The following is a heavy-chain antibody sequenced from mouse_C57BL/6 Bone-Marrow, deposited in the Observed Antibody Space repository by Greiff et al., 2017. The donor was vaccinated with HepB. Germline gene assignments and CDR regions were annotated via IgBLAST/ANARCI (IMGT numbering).Heavy chain of an antibody. Sequence: VQLQESGAELVRPGASVTLSCKASGYTFTDYEMHWVKQTPVHGLEWIGAIDPETGGTAYNQKFKGKAILTADKSSSTAYMELRSLTSEDSAVYYCTRRSNYLAWFAYWGQGTLVTVSS. CDR3: TRRSNYLAWFAY. J-gene: IGHJ3*01. D-gene: IGHD2-5*01. V-gene: IGHV1-15*01. CDR1: GYTFTDYE. CDR2: IDPETGGT.